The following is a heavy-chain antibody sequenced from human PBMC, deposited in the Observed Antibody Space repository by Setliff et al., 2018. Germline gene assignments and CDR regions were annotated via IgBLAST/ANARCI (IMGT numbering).Heavy chain of an antibody. V-gene: IGHV6-1*01. J-gene: IGHJ4*02. D-gene: IGHD3-10*01. CDR3: AASRAYTGAVEEWFLPKTFDF. CDR1: GDSVSSNSAA. Sequence: SQTLSLTCVISGDSVSSNSAAWNWIRQSPSRGLEWLGRTYYRSKWYNDYAVSVKSRITINPDTSKNQFSLKLSSVTAADAALYYCAASRAYTGAVEEWFLPKTFDFWGQGSPVTVS. CDR2: TYYRSKWYN.